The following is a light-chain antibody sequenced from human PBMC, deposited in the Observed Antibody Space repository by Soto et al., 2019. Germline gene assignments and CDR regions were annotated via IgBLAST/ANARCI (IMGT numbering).Light chain of an antibody. V-gene: IGLV2-14*01. J-gene: IGLJ2*01. CDR1: SSDVGDYRY. Sequence: QSALTQPASVSGSPGQSITITCTGTSSDVGDYRYLSWYQHHPGKAPKLMIFEVSNRPSGVSNRFSGSKSDNTASLTISGLQGEDEADYYCSSHTVTNLVVFGGGTKLTVL. CDR2: EVS. CDR3: SSHTVTNLVV.